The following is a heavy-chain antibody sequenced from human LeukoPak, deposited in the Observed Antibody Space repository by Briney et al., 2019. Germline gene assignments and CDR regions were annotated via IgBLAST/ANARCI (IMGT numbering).Heavy chain of an antibody. CDR2: ISIPTYT. Sequence: GGSLRLSCAPSGFTFRDDSMAWVRQGPGGSVEWVSAISIPTYTIYSDPVKGRFIISRDNSKNTLYLQMNNLRAEDTAVYYCVKERDRGVDVADDFDLWGQGTLVTVSS. D-gene: IGHD6-19*01. CDR1: GFTFRDDS. V-gene: IGHV3-53*01. CDR3: VKERDRGVDVADDFDL. J-gene: IGHJ4*02.